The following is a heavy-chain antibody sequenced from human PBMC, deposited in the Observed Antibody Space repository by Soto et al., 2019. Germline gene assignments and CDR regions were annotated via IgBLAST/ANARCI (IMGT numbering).Heavy chain of an antibody. CDR2: IYHSGST. D-gene: IGHD6-13*01. CDR3: AREKLVPYYYYGMDV. CDR1: GGSISSSNW. V-gene: IGHV4-4*02. Sequence: SETLSLTCAVSGGSISSSNWWSWVRQPPGKGLEWIGEIYHSGSTNYNPSLKSRVTISVDKPKNQFSLKLSSVTAADTAVYYCAREKLVPYYYYGMDVWGQGTTVTVSS. J-gene: IGHJ6*02.